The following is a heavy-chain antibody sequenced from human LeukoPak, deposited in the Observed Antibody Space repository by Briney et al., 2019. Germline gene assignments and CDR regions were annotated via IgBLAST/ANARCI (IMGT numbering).Heavy chain of an antibody. V-gene: IGHV3-9*01. CDR2: ISWNSGSI. CDR1: GFTFDDYA. CDR3: ARSYSSSWYFDY. Sequence: GGSLRLSCAASGFTFDDYAMHWVRQAPGKGLEWVSGISWNSGSIGYADSVKGRFTISRDNAKNSLYLQMNSLRAEDTAVYYCARSYSSSWYFDYWGQGTLVTVSS. D-gene: IGHD6-13*01. J-gene: IGHJ4*02.